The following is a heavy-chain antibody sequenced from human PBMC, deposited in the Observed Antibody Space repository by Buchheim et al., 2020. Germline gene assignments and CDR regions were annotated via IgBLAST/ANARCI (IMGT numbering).Heavy chain of an antibody. D-gene: IGHD4-11*01. Sequence: QVPLVQSGAEVTKPGSSVTVSCKASGGPFSSYAISWVRQAPGQGLEWMGGIIPIFGAAHYAQKFQGRVTITADESTSTASMELSSQRSEDTAVYYCERGLTVTTDYYGMDVWGQGTT. J-gene: IGHJ6*02. CDR2: IIPIFGAA. CDR3: ERGLTVTTDYYGMDV. V-gene: IGHV1-69*01. CDR1: GGPFSSYA.